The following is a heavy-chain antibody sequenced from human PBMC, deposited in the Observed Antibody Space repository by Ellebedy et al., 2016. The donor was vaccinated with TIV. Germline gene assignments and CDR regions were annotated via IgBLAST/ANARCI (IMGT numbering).Heavy chain of an antibody. CDR1: GFTFSSYA. CDR3: ARISSGYIGNWFDP. V-gene: IGHV3-23*01. CDR2: ISGSGGST. J-gene: IGHJ5*02. Sequence: GESLKISCAASGFTFSSYAMSWVRQAPGKGLEWVSAISGSGGSTYYADSVKGRFTISRDNSKNTLYLQMNSLRAEDTAVYYCARISSGYIGNWFDPWGQGTLVTVSS. D-gene: IGHD3-22*01.